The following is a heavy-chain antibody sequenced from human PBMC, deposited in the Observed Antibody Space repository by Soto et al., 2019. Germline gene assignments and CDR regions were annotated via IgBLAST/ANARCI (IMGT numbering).Heavy chain of an antibody. V-gene: IGHV1-69*13. J-gene: IGHJ6*02. D-gene: IGHD6-13*01. CDR1: GGTFSSYA. CDR3: ARDWQQLISDYYYYGMDV. CDR2: IIPIFGTA. Sequence: SVKVSCKASGGTFSSYAISWVRQAPGQGLEWMGGIIPIFGTANYAQKFQGRVTITADESTSTAYMELSSLRSEDTAVYYCARDWQQLISDYYYYGMDVWGQGTTVTVSS.